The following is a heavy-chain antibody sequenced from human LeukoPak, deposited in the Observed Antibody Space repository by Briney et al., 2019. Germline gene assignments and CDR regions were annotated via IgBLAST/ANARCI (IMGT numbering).Heavy chain of an antibody. J-gene: IGHJ4*02. CDR2: IIPIFGTA. CDR3: ARAGGGWYYDILTGYTSADY. D-gene: IGHD3-9*01. Sequence: SVKVSCKASGGTFSSYAISWVRQAPGQGLEWMGGIIPIFGTANYAQKFQDRVTITADKSTSTAYMELSSLRSDDTAVYYCARAGGGWYYDILTGYTSADYWGQGTLVTVSS. V-gene: IGHV1-69*06. CDR1: GGTFSSYA.